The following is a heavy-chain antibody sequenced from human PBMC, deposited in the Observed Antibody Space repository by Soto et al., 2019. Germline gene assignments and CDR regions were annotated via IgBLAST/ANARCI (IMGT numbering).Heavy chain of an antibody. CDR1: GFTFGTYG. V-gene: IGHV3-33*01. Sequence: QVQLVESGGGVVQPGRSLRLSCAASGFTFGTYGFHWVRQAPGKGLEWLAVIVNDGSKKYYADSVGGRFTISRDNAKDTLSLQMNSLRAEDTGVYFCARDDAFGTENGFDVWGPGTMVTVSS. CDR3: ARDDAFGTENGFDV. J-gene: IGHJ3*01. D-gene: IGHD3-3*02. CDR2: IVNDGSKK.